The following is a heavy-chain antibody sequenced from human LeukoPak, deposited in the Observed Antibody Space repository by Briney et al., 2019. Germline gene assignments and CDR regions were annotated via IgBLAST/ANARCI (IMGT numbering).Heavy chain of an antibody. D-gene: IGHD4-23*01. CDR2: INPSGGST. Sequence: ASVKASCKASGYTFTSYYMHWVRQAPGQGLEWMGIINPSGGSTSYAQKFQGRVTMTRDTSTSTVYMELSSMRSEDTAVYYCARDPETGGGNCYYDYWGQGTLVTVSS. V-gene: IGHV1-46*01. CDR3: ARDPETGGGNCYYDY. J-gene: IGHJ4*02. CDR1: GYTFTSYY.